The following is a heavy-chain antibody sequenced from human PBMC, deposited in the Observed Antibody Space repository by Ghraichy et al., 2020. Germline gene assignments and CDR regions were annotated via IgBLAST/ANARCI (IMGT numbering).Heavy chain of an antibody. J-gene: IGHJ6*03. D-gene: IGHD2-2*01. CDR3: IRGRPTVATQGGAYQPIDV. Sequence: ASVKVSCTASGYIFNDYVIHWVRQAPGQAPEWLGRIDPGSGSTNYAQQFQGRVTLTRDMSFPTIYMELTRLTSDDTAAYYCIRGRPTVATQGGAYQPIDVWGKGSTVTVS. CDR2: IDPGSGST. V-gene: IGHV1/OR15-1*04. CDR1: GYIFNDYV.